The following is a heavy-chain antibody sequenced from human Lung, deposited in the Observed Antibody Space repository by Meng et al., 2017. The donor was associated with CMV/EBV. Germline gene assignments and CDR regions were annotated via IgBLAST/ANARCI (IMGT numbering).Heavy chain of an antibody. D-gene: IGHD3-3*01. V-gene: IGHV1-8*03. J-gene: IGHJ6*02. Sequence: ASXXVSXKASGYTXTSYDINWVRQATGQGREWMGWMNPNSGNTGYAQKFQGRVTINRNTSIRTAYMELNSLRSEETAGYYCARVYTCRDDFWRNCYYYGMDVXGQGXTVTVSS. CDR3: ARVYTCRDDFWRNCYYYGMDV. CDR2: MNPNSGNT. CDR1: GYTXTSYD.